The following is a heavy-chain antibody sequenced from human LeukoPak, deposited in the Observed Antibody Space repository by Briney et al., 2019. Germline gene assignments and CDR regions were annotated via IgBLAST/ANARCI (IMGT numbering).Heavy chain of an antibody. D-gene: IGHD1-26*01. CDR1: GFTFSSSA. V-gene: IGHV3-23*01. CDR2: ISASGGST. Sequence: GGSLRLSCAASGFTFSSSAMSWVRQVPGKGLEWVSGISASGGSTNYADSVRGRFTISRDNSKNTLYLQMNSLRAEDTAVYYCAKDWSGASGYYFDYWGQGTLVTVSS. CDR3: AKDWSGASGYYFDY. J-gene: IGHJ4*02.